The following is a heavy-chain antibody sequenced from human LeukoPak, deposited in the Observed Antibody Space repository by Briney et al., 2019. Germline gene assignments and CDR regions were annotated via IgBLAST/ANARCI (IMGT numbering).Heavy chain of an antibody. D-gene: IGHD3-16*01. J-gene: IGHJ4*02. CDR1: GYTFTGYY. V-gene: IGHV1-2*02. Sequence: ASVKVSCKASGYTFTGYYMHWVRQAPGQGLEWMGWINPNSGGTNYAQKFQGRVTMTRNTSISTAYMELSSLRSEDTAVYYCARDWVTFGGVTRDYWGQGTLVTVSS. CDR3: ARDWVTFGGVTRDY. CDR2: INPNSGGT.